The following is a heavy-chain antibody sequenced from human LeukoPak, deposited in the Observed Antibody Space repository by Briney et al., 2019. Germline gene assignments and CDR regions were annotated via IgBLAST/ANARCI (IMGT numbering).Heavy chain of an antibody. CDR3: ARIYGRPPRFDP. Sequence: SETLSLTCSVSGGSISSYYWSWIRQPPGKGLELIGYIYYSGSTNYNPSLKSRVTISVDTSKHQFSLKLSSVTAADTAVYYCARIYGRPPRFDPWGQGTLVTVSS. CDR1: GGSISSYY. V-gene: IGHV4-59*01. CDR2: IYYSGST. J-gene: IGHJ5*02. D-gene: IGHD3-10*01.